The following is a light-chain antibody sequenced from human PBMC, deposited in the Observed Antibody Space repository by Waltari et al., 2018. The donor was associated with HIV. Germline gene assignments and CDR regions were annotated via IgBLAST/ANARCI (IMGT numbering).Light chain of an antibody. CDR1: TSNVGSNF. CDR3: ATWDGSLGGAYV. J-gene: IGLJ1*01. V-gene: IGLV1-47*01. Sequence: QSVLTQPPSASGTPGQRVTISCSGTTSNVGSNFVSWYQQLPGTAPKVLIYRDNRPPSGVPDRFSGSKSGASASLAISGLRSEDEGDYYCATWDGSLGGAYVFGAGTKVSVL. CDR2: RDN.